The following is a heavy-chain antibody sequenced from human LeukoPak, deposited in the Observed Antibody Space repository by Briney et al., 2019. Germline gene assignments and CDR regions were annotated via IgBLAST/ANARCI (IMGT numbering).Heavy chain of an antibody. J-gene: IGHJ6*02. CDR2: IIPILGIA. Sequence: VASVKVSCKASGGTFSSYAISWVRQAPGQGLEWMGRIIPILGIANYARKFQGRVTITADNSTSTVYMELSSLRSDDTAVYYCARGGSYYFYNGMDVWGQGTTLTVSS. D-gene: IGHD1-26*01. V-gene: IGHV1-69*04. CDR1: GGTFSSYA. CDR3: ARGGSYYFYNGMDV.